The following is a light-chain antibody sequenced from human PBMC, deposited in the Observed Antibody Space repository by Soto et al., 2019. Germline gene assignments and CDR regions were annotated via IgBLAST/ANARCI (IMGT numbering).Light chain of an antibody. CDR3: MQFAHFPRT. V-gene: IGKV2-24*01. J-gene: IGKJ1*01. CDR1: QSLVYSDGNTY. CDR2: QVS. Sequence: DIVLTQTPLSSPVTLGQPASISCRSSQSLVYSDGNTYLSWLQQRPGQPPRLLIYQVSNRFSGVQDRFSGSGAGTDFTLKISRVEAEDVGVYYCMQFAHFPRTFGQGTKVEIK.